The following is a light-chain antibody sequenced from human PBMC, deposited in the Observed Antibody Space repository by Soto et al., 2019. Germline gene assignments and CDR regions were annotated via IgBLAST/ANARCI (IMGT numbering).Light chain of an antibody. CDR2: AAS. J-gene: IGKJ5*01. CDR1: QGVGNKY. CDR3: PKSTNAHGFT. V-gene: IGKV3-20*01. Sequence: EIALTQSPGTLSLSPGERATLSCRASQGVGNKYLAWYQQRPGQAPSLLIYAASSRATGVPDRFSGSGSGTDFTLTISRLEPEDFAVYYCPKSTNAHGFTFGQRTRLAIK.